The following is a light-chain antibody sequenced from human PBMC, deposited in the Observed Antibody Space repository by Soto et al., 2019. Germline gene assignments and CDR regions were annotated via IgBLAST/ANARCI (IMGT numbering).Light chain of an antibody. V-gene: IGKV3-11*01. J-gene: IGKJ3*01. Sequence: EIVLTQSPATLSLSPGERATLSCRASQSVSSYLAWYQQKPGQAPRLLIYDASNRATGIPARFSGSGSGTDFTLTISSLEPEYFAVYYCKGGITFGPGTKVDIK. CDR1: QSVSSY. CDR3: KGGIT. CDR2: DAS.